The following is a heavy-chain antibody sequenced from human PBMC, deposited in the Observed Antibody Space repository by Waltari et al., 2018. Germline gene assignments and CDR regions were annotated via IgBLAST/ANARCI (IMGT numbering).Heavy chain of an antibody. D-gene: IGHD3-22*01. CDR3: ARERQWLDAFDI. J-gene: IGHJ3*02. CDR2: IKQDGREK. CDR1: GFTFSSYW. Sequence: EVQLVESGGGLVQPGGSLRLSCAASGFTFSSYWMIWVRPAPGKGLEGVANIKQDGREKYYVDSVKGRFTIARDNAKNSLYLQMNSLRAEDTAVYYCARERQWLDAFDIWGQGTMVTVSS. V-gene: IGHV3-7*01.